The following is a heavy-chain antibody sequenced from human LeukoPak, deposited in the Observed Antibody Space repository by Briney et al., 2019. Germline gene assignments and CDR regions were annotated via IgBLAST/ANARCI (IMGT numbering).Heavy chain of an antibody. Sequence: ASVKVSCKASGGTFSSYAISWVRQAPGQGLEWMGGIIPVFGTANYAQKFQGRVTITADESTSTAYMEPSSLRSEDTAVYYCARMDIVVVPAASHYGMDVWGKGTTVTVSS. CDR2: IIPVFGTA. CDR1: GGTFSSYA. D-gene: IGHD2-2*03. V-gene: IGHV1-69*13. CDR3: ARMDIVVVPAASHYGMDV. J-gene: IGHJ6*04.